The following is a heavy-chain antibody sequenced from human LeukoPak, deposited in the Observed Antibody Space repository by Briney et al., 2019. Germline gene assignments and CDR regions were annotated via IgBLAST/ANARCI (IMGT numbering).Heavy chain of an antibody. Sequence: GASVKVSCKASGYTFTSYDINWVRQATGQGLEWMGWMNPNSGNTGYVENFQGRVTMTRNTSISTAYMELSSLRSEDTAVYFCARGRTRSRYFDYWGQGTLVTASS. CDR2: MNPNSGNT. V-gene: IGHV1-8*01. J-gene: IGHJ4*02. CDR1: GYTFTSYD. D-gene: IGHD1-1*01. CDR3: ARGRTRSRYFDY.